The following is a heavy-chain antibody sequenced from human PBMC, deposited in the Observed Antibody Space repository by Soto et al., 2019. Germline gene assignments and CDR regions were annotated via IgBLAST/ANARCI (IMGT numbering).Heavy chain of an antibody. Sequence: EVQLLESGGGLVQPGGSLRLSCAASGYSFSTYAMSWVRQAPGKGLEWVSGISAGGGSPFIADSVKGRFIISRDNAKDTLYLQMNSLTGEATDIYYCVKHAEYQLVSWFDPWGQGTLVTVSS. J-gene: IGHJ5*02. CDR1: GYSFSTYA. CDR3: VKHAEYQLVSWFDP. V-gene: IGHV3-23*01. CDR2: ISAGGGSP. D-gene: IGHD6-6*01.